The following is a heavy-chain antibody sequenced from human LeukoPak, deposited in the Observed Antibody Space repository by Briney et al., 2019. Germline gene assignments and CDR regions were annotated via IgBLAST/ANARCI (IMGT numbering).Heavy chain of an antibody. Sequence: GGSLRLSCAASGFTFSDSYMSWIRQAPGKGLEWVSVIYSGGNTYYADSVKGRFTISRDNSKNTLYLQMNSLRAEDTAVYYCARVGGSSYNYWGQGTLVTVSS. CDR3: ARVGGSSYNY. V-gene: IGHV3-53*01. D-gene: IGHD1-26*01. CDR2: IYSGGNT. J-gene: IGHJ4*02. CDR1: GFTFSDSY.